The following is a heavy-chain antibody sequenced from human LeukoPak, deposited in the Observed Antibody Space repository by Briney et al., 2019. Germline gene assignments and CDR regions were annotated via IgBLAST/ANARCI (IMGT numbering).Heavy chain of an antibody. CDR3: AREAPDYGDYVRGDFDI. D-gene: IGHD4-17*01. Sequence: SETLSLTCTVSGGSISSYYWSWIRQPPGKGLEWIGYIYYSGSTNYNPSLKSRVTISVDTSKNQFSLKLSSVTAADTAVYHCAREAPDYGDYVRGDFDIWGQGTMVTVSS. CDR1: GGSISSYY. CDR2: IYYSGST. J-gene: IGHJ3*02. V-gene: IGHV4-59*01.